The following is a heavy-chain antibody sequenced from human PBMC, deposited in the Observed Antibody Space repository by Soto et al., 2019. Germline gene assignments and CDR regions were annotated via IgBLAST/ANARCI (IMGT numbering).Heavy chain of an antibody. V-gene: IGHV4-31*03. D-gene: IGHD2-15*01. CDR1: GASITGGGYY. CDR3: AAAPNLDFFDY. CDR2: INYSGGT. Sequence: QVQLQESGPGLVKPSQTLSLPCIFSGASITGGGYYWPWSRQHQGKGLGWIGNINYSGGTSSNPSLKSRLTISVDTSKNQFSLKLSSVTAADTAVYSCAAAPNLDFFDYWGQGTLVTVSS. J-gene: IGHJ4*02.